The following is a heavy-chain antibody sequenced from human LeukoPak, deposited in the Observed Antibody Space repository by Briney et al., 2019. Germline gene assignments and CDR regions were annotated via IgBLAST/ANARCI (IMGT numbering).Heavy chain of an antibody. D-gene: IGHD2-15*01. Sequence: GASVKVSCKASGYTFTGYGISWVRQAPGQGLEWMGWISAYNGNTNYAQKLQGRVTMTTDTSTSTAYMELRSLRSDDTAVYYCARDAPTQVVVVGYYYMDVWGKGTTVTVSS. J-gene: IGHJ6*03. CDR2: ISAYNGNT. CDR1: GYTFTGYG. CDR3: ARDAPTQVVVVGYYYMDV. V-gene: IGHV1-18*01.